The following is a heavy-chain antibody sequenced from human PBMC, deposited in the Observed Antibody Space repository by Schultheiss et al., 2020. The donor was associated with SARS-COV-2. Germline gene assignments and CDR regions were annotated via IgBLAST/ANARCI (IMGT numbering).Heavy chain of an antibody. Sequence: SGPTLVKPTQTLTLTCTFSGFSLSTSGMCVSWIRQPPGKALEWLALIYWDDDKRYSPSLKSRLTITKDTSKNQVVLTMTNMDPVDTATYYCARISQDSYGWYYYGMDVWGQGTTVTVSS. CDR3: ARISQDSYGWYYYGMDV. CDR2: IYWDDDK. CDR1: GFSLSTSGMC. J-gene: IGHJ6*02. D-gene: IGHD5-18*01. V-gene: IGHV2-5*08.